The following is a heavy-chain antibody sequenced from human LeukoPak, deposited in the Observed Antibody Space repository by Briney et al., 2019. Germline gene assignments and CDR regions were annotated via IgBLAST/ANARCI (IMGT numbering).Heavy chain of an antibody. CDR2: IYSSGST. V-gene: IGHV4-59*08. J-gene: IGHJ4*02. D-gene: IGHD5-12*01. Sequence: SETLSLTCTLSGGSISSYYWSWIRQPPGKGLEWIGYIYSSGSTNYNPSLKSRVTISVDTSKKQFSLKVSSVTAADTAVYYCARLDDKYSGHDVDYWGQGTLVTVSS. CDR1: GGSISSYY. CDR3: ARLDDKYSGHDVDY.